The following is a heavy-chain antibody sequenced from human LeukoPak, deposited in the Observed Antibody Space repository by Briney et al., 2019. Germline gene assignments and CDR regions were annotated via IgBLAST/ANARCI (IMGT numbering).Heavy chain of an antibody. CDR1: GGAISSFY. V-gene: IGHV4-59*08. D-gene: IGHD1-26*01. CDR2: IYYSGST. Sequence: SETLSLTCTVSGGAISSFYWSWIRQPPGKGREWIGYIYYSGSTNYNPSLKSRVTISVDTSKNQFSLKLSSVTAAETAVYYCATSRRWEGVEYWGQGTLVTVSS. CDR3: ATSRRWEGVEY. J-gene: IGHJ4*02.